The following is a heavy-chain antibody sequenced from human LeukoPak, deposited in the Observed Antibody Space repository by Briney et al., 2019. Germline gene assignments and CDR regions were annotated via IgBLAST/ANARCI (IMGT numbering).Heavy chain of an antibody. J-gene: IGHJ4*02. CDR1: GFTFSSYA. V-gene: IGHV3-23*01. CDR2: ISGSGGST. D-gene: IGHD3-10*01. CDR3: AKSPPVRVSRGSGSGIDY. Sequence: PGGSLRLSCAASGFTFSSYAMSWVRHAPGKGLEWVSAISGSGGSTYYADSVKGRFTISRDNSKNTLYLQMNSLRAEDTAVYYCAKSPPVRVSRGSGSGIDYWGQGTLVTVSS.